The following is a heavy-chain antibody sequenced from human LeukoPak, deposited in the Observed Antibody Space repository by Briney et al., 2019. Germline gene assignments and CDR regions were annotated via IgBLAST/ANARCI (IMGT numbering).Heavy chain of an antibody. D-gene: IGHD5-18*01. J-gene: IGHJ3*02. V-gene: IGHV3-23*01. CDR1: GFPFSSYA. CDR2: ISGSGGST. Sequence: GGSLRLSCAASGFPFSSYAMSWVRQAPGKGLEWVSAISGSGGSTYYADSVKGRFTISRDNSKNTLYLQMNSLRAEDTAVYYCAKDRGYSYGFDAFDIWGQGTMVTVSS. CDR3: AKDRGYSYGFDAFDI.